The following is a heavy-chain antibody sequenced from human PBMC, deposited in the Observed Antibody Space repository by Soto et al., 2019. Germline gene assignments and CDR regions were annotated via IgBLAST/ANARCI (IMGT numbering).Heavy chain of an antibody. CDR1: GGTFSSYA. CDR2: IIPIFGTV. V-gene: IGHV1-69*12. J-gene: IGHJ3*02. D-gene: IGHD3-16*02. Sequence: QVQLVQSGAEVKKPGSSVKVSCKASGGTFSSYAISWVRQAPGQGLEWMGGIIPIFGTVNYAQKFQGRVTITADESTSTAYMELSSLRSEDTAVYYCARDRLRLRLGELSFDAFDIWGQGTMVTVSS. CDR3: ARDRLRLRLGELSFDAFDI.